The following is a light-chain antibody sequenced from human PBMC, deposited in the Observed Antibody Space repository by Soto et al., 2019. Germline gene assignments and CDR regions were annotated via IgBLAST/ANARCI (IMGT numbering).Light chain of an antibody. CDR3: QKYNSAPYT. Sequence: DIQMTQSPSSLSASVGVRVTITCRASQGISNYLAWYQQKPGKFPKLLIYAASILHSGVPCWFSGSGSGTDFTLTISSLQPEDGATYYCQKYNSAPYTFGQGTKLEIK. CDR1: QGISNY. J-gene: IGKJ2*01. CDR2: AAS. V-gene: IGKV1-27*01.